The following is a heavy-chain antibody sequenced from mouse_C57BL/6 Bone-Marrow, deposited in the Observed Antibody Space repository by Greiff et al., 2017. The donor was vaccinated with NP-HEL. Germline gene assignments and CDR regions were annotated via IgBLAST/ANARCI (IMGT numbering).Heavy chain of an antibody. Sequence: QVQLQQPGAELVKPGASVKVSCKASGYTFTSYWMHWVKQRPGQGLEWIGRIHPSDSDTNYNQKFKDKATLTVDKSSSTAYMQLSSLTSEDSAVYYCAIRGYYYGSRYYFDYWGQGTTLTVSS. CDR3: AIRGYYYGSRYYFDY. CDR2: IHPSDSDT. CDR1: GYTFTSYW. D-gene: IGHD1-1*01. V-gene: IGHV1-74*01. J-gene: IGHJ2*01.